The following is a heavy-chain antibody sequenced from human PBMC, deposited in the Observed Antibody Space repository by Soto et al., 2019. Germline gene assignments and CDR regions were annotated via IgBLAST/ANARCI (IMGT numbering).Heavy chain of an antibody. Sequence: GGSLRLSCAASGFTFSSYGMHWVRQAPGKGLEWVGRTRNKANGYTTEYAASVKGRFTISRDDSKNSLYLQMNSLITEDTAVYYCAREPQLTSVTVFDYWGQGTPVTVSS. J-gene: IGHJ4*02. CDR3: AREPQLTSVTVFDY. CDR2: TRNKANGYTT. V-gene: IGHV3-72*01. CDR1: GFTFSSYG. D-gene: IGHD4-17*01.